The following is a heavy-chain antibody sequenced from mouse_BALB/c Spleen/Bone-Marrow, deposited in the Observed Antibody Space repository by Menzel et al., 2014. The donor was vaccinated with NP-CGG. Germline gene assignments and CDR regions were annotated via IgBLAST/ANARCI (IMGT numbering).Heavy chain of an antibody. Sequence: EVKLQESGAELVKPGASVELSCTASGFNIKDTYIHWVKQRPEQGLEWIGRIDPANGNTKYDPKFQGKATITADTSSNTAYLQLSSLTSEDTAVYYCARRLRSAMDYWGQGTSVTVSS. J-gene: IGHJ4*01. CDR3: ARRLRSAMDY. CDR2: IDPANGNT. CDR1: GFNIKDTY. V-gene: IGHV14-3*02. D-gene: IGHD1-1*01.